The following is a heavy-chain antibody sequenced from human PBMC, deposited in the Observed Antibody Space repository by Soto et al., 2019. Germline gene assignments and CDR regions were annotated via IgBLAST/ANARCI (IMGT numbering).Heavy chain of an antibody. CDR2: ISGSGGST. CDR1: GFTFSSYA. J-gene: IGHJ4*02. Sequence: GGSLRLSCAASGFTFSSYAMSWVRQAPGKGLEWVSAISGSGGSTYYADSVKGRFTISRDNSKNTLYLQMNSLRAEDTAVYYCAKSTYYDFWSGSPTLDYWGQGTLVTVSS. CDR3: AKSTYYDFWSGSPTLDY. V-gene: IGHV3-23*01. D-gene: IGHD3-3*01.